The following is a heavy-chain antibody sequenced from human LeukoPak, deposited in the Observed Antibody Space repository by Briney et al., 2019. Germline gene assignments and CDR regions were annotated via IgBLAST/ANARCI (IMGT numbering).Heavy chain of an antibody. CDR3: AKDASGLIVVGNFDH. Sequence: GGSLRLSCVASGFTFRNYGMHWVRQAPGKGLEWVAFKRYDGTNEDYADSVKGRFTISRDNSKNTVSLQMNSLRTDDTAVYYCAKDASGLIVVGNFDHWGQGALVTVSS. D-gene: IGHD3-22*01. CDR2: KRYDGTNE. CDR1: GFTFRNYG. J-gene: IGHJ4*02. V-gene: IGHV3-30*02.